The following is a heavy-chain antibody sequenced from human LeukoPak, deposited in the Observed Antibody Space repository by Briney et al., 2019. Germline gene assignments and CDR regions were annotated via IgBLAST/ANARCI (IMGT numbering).Heavy chain of an antibody. V-gene: IGHV4-39*01. CDR3: AKYGEGYFDAFDI. CDR1: GGSISSSSYY. J-gene: IGHJ3*02. D-gene: IGHD5-18*01. CDR2: IYYSGST. Sequence: SETLSLTCTVSGGSISSSSYYWGWIRQPPGKGLEWIGSIYYSGSTYYNPSLKSRVTISVDTSKNQFSLKLSSVTAADTAVYYCAKYGEGYFDAFDIWGQGTMVTVSS.